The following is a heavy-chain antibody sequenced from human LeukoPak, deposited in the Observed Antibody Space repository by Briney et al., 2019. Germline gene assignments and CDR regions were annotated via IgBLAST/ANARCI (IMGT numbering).Heavy chain of an antibody. J-gene: IGHJ4*02. CDR3: ARGYSHGSASFDY. D-gene: IGHD5-18*01. CDR2: ISSDGSNK. Sequence: PGGSLRLSCAASGFTFSSYGMHWVRQAPGKGLEWVAVISSDGSNKYYADSVKGRFTISRDNSKNTLYLQMNSLRSEDAALYYCARGYSHGSASFDYWGQGTRVTVSS. CDR1: GFTFSSYG. V-gene: IGHV3-30*03.